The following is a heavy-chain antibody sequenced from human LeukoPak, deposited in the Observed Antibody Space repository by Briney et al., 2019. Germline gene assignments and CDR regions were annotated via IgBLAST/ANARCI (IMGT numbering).Heavy chain of an antibody. D-gene: IGHD5-24*01. CDR1: GFTFSSYG. CDR3: ARVGVEMATMIVSFLDLNWFDP. J-gene: IGHJ5*02. Sequence: PGGSLRLSCAASGFTFSSYGMHWVRQAPGKGLEWVAVIWYDGSNKYYADSVKGRFTISRDNSKNTLYLRMNSLRAEDTAVYCCARVGVEMATMIVSFLDLNWFDPWGQGTLVTVSS. CDR2: IWYDGSNK. V-gene: IGHV3-33*01.